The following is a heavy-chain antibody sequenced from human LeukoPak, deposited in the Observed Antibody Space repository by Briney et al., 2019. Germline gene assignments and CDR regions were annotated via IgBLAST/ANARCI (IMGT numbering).Heavy chain of an antibody. CDR1: GFIFSSYA. CDR3: ARCRDYNFWSGSAVDY. CDR2: ISYDGSNT. J-gene: IGHJ4*02. D-gene: IGHD3-3*01. V-gene: IGHV3-30-3*01. Sequence: GRSLRLSCAASGFIFSSYAMHWVRQAPGKGLEWVAFISYDGSNTDYADSVKGRFTISRDNSKNALYLQMNSLRAEDTAAYYCARCRDYNFWSGSAVDYWGQGTLVTVSS.